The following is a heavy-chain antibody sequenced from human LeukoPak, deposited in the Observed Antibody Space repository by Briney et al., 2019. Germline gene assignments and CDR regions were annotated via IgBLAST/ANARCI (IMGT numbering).Heavy chain of an antibody. J-gene: IGHJ6*03. V-gene: IGHV3-48*01. CDR2: ISSSGGTL. CDR3: AKSPYCSSTSCSKGDYYMDV. Sequence: GGSLRLSCTASGFSFGSYNMNWVRQAPGKGLEWVSSISSSGGTLYNGDSLKGRFTISRDNDKNSLYLQMNSLRTDDTAVYYCAKSPYCSSTSCSKGDYYMDVWGKGTTVTVSS. D-gene: IGHD2-2*01. CDR1: GFSFGSYN.